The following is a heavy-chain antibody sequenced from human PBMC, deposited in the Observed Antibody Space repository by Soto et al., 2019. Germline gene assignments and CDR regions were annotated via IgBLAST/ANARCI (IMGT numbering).Heavy chain of an antibody. CDR2: IYSSGSN. V-gene: IGHV4-59*01. Sequence: QVQLQESGPGLAKPSETLSLTCTVSGGSISSYYWGWIRRSPGKGLEWIGYIYSSGSNTFNASLTSRITTSVDTSKHHCSLNLSSVTAADTAVYYCVRFRLSPYYCYGRDVWGQGTTVTVSS. CDR3: VRFRLSPYYCYGRDV. J-gene: IGHJ6*02. CDR1: GGSISSYY.